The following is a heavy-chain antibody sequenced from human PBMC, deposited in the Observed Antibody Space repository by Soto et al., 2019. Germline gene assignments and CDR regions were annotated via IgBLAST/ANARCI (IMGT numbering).Heavy chain of an antibody. CDR1: GFTFSSYA. Sequence: EVQLLESGGGLVQPGGSLRLSCAASGFTFSSYAMSWVRQAPGKGLEWVSAISGSGGSTYYADSVKGRFTISRDNSKNALHLQMNSQRAEDTAVYYCAKWPYNRMNIVVVVAATVDAFEIWGQGTMVTVSS. D-gene: IGHD2-15*01. CDR3: AKWPYNRMNIVVVVAATVDAFEI. J-gene: IGHJ3*02. CDR2: ISGSGGST. V-gene: IGHV3-23*01.